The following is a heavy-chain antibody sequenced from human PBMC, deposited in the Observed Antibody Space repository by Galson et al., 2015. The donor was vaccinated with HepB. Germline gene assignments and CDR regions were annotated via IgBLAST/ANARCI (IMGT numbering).Heavy chain of an antibody. CDR3: ARGGYDILTGYYWWGPVDY. V-gene: IGHV3-11*05. CDR2: ISSSSSYT. J-gene: IGHJ4*02. D-gene: IGHD3-9*01. CDR1: GFTFSDYY. Sequence: SLRLSCAASGFTFSDYYMSWIRQAPGQGLEWVSYISSSSSYTNYADSVKGRFTISRDNAKNSLYLQMNSLRAEDTAVYYCARGGYDILTGYYWWGPVDYWGQGTLVTVSS.